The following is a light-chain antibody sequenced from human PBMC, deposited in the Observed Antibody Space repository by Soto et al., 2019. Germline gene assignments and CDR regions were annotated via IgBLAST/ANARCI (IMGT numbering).Light chain of an antibody. CDR1: QNVGSY. Sequence: EIVLTQSPVTLSLFPGERATLSCRASQNVGSYLAWYQQKPGQAPRLLIYGASSRATGIPDRFSGSGSGTDFTLTISRLEPEDFAVYYCQQYGSSYIPTFGPGTKVDIK. CDR3: QQYGSSYIPT. J-gene: IGKJ3*01. CDR2: GAS. V-gene: IGKV3-20*01.